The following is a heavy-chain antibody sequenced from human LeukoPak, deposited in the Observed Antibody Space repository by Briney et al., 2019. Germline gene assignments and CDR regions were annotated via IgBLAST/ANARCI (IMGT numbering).Heavy chain of an antibody. V-gene: IGHV4-59*01. CDR1: GGSISSYY. Sequence: SETLSLTCTVSGGSISSYYWSWIRQPPGKGLEWIGYIYYSGGTNYNPSLKSRVTISVDTSKNQFSLKLSSVTAADTAVYYCARASYGGYFDYWGQGTLVTVSS. J-gene: IGHJ4*02. CDR2: IYYSGGT. CDR3: ARASYGGYFDY. D-gene: IGHD4-23*01.